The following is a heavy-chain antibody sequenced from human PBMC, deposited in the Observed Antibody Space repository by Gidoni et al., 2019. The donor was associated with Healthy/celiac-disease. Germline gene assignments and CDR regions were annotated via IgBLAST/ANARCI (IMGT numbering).Heavy chain of an antibody. D-gene: IGHD3-22*01. Sequence: GGGLVQPGRSLRLSCTASGFTFGDYAMSWVRQAPGKGLEWVGFIRSKAYGGTTEYAASVKGRFTISRDDSKSIAYLQMNSLKTEDTAVYYCTRDVGRYYDSSGYYRINWGQGTLVTVSS. CDR2: IRSKAYGGTT. V-gene: IGHV3-49*04. CDR3: TRDVGRYYDSSGYYRIN. CDR1: GFTFGDYA. J-gene: IGHJ1*01.